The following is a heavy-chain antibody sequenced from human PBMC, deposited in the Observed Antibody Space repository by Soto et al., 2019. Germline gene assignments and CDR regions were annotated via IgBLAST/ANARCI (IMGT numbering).Heavy chain of an antibody. CDR1: GGSISSGDYY. CDR2: IYYSGST. V-gene: IGHV4-30-4*01. J-gene: IGHJ6*02. Sequence: SETLSLTCTVSGGSISSGDYYWSWIRQPPGKGLEWIGYIYYSGSTYYNPSLKSRVTISVDTSKNQFSLKLSSVTAADTAVYYCARWGNSGYESVYYYGMDVWGQGTTVTVSS. D-gene: IGHD5-12*01. CDR3: ARWGNSGYESVYYYGMDV.